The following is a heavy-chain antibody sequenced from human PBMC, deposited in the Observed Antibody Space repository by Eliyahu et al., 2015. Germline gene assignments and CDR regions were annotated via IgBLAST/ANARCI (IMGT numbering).Heavy chain of an antibody. CDR3: VKDLRNTGYSPFDY. D-gene: IGHD3-9*01. CDR1: GXTFSSYA. V-gene: IGHV3-23*01. J-gene: IGHJ4*02. CDR2: VGGSGTDT. Sequence: EVNLLESGGGLVQPGGSLRLSXIAXGXTFSSYAMGWXRQGPGXGLXWVSAVGGSGTDTYYRDFVRGRFTISRDNSRNTLYLQMNSLRAEDTAIYYCVKDLRNTGYSPFDYWGRGTLVTVSS.